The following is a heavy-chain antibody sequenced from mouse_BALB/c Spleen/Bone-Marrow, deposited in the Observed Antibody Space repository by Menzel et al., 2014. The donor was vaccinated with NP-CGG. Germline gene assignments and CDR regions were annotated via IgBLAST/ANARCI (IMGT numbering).Heavy chain of an antibody. J-gene: IGHJ4*01. D-gene: IGHD1-1*01. Sequence: QVQLQQSGPELVRPGVSVKISCKGSGYTFTDYAMHWVKQSHAKSLEWIGAISTYSGNTNYNQKFKGKATMTVDKSSSTAYMELARLTSEDSAIYYCARGSSPYYYAMDYWGQGTSVTVSS. CDR2: ISTYSGNT. V-gene: IGHV1-67*01. CDR1: GYTFTDYA. CDR3: ARGSSPYYYAMDY.